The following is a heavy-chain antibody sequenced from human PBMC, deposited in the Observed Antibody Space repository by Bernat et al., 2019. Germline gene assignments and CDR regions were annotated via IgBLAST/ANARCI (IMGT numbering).Heavy chain of an antibody. Sequence: QLQLQESGPGLVKPSETLSLTCTVSGGSISSSSYYWGWIRQPPGKGLEWIGSIYYSGSTYYNPSLKSRVTISVDTSKNQFSLKLSSVTAADTAVYYCARHAVDYSNPGLYYYYYYMDVWGKGTTVTVSS. V-gene: IGHV4-39*01. CDR2: IYYSGST. J-gene: IGHJ6*03. CDR1: GGSISSSSYY. D-gene: IGHD4-11*01. CDR3: ARHAVDYSNPGLYYYYYYMDV.